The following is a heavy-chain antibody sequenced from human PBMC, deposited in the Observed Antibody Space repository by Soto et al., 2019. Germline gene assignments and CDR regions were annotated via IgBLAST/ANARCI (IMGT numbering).Heavy chain of an antibody. V-gene: IGHV1-69*12. D-gene: IGHD5-18*01. CDR3: ARGYIYGYNYYYGMDV. CDR1: GGTFSSYA. J-gene: IGHJ6*02. CDR2: IIPIFGTA. Sequence: QVQLVQSGAEVKKPGSSVKVSCKASGGTFSSYAISWVRQAPGQGLEWMGGIIPIFGTANYAQKFQGRVTITADESTSTANMELSSLRSEDTALYYCARGYIYGYNYYYGMDVWGQGTTVTVSS.